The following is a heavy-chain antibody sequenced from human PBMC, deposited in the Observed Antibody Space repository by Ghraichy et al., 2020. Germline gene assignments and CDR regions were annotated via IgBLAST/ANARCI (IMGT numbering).Heavy chain of an antibody. CDR1: GFSFDDYV. D-gene: IGHD4-17*01. Sequence: GGSLRLSCAASGFSFDDYVMHWVRQAPGKGLEWVSGISWNSGIIGYTDSVRGRFTISRDTAKNSLYLQMNSLRTEDTALYYCTKDMNGVTFSYYGMDVWGQGITVTVSS. V-gene: IGHV3-9*01. CDR2: ISWNSGII. CDR3: TKDMNGVTFSYYGMDV. J-gene: IGHJ6*02.